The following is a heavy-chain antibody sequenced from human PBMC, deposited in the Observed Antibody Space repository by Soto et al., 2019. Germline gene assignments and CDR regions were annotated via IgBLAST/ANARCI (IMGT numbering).Heavy chain of an antibody. Sequence: GESLKISCAASGFTFSSYGMHWVRQAPGKGLEWVAVIWYDGSNKYYADSVKGRFTISRDNSKNTLYLQMNSLRAEDTTVYYCAREFKWLVSSYYYGMDVWGQGTTVTVSS. D-gene: IGHD6-19*01. CDR1: GFTFSSYG. J-gene: IGHJ6*02. V-gene: IGHV3-33*01. CDR2: IWYDGSNK. CDR3: AREFKWLVSSYYYGMDV.